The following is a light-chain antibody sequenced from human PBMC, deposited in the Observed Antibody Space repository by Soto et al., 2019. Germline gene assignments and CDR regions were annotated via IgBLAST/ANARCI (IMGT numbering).Light chain of an antibody. J-gene: IGLJ2*01. CDR1: SSDVGGYNS. CDR2: EVS. V-gene: IGLV2-8*01. CDR3: SSYAGSNNVV. Sequence: QSALTQPPSASGSPGQSVTISCTGTSSDVGGYNSVSWYQQHPGRAPKIMIYEVSNWPSGVPDRFSGSKSGNTASLTVSGLQDEAEADYYCSSYAGSNNVVFGGGTKVTVL.